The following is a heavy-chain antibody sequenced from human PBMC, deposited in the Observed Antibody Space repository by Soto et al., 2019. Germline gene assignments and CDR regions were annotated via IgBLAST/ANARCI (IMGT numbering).Heavy chain of an antibody. CDR3: SRSLFGGYGLEV. V-gene: IGHV3-49*03. CDR2: IRSKSNGGTA. CDR1: GLIFGDYA. D-gene: IGHD3-10*01. J-gene: IGHJ6*04. Sequence: PGGSLRLSCIGSGLIFGDYAMSLFRQSPGKGLEWVGLIRSKSNGGTAEYAASVKGRFTISRDDSKSIAYLQMNSLKTADTALYYCSRSLFGGYGLEVWGEGTKVTVSS.